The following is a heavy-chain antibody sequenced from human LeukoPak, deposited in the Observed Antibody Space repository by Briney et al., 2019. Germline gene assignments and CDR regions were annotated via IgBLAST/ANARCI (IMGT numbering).Heavy chain of an antibody. J-gene: IGHJ3*02. CDR1: GFTFTTYA. V-gene: IGHV3-23*01. Sequence: GGSLRLSCATSGFTFTTYAMSWVRQAPGMGLEWVSSISTGGDSTFYADSVKGRFTISRDISKNTLYLQMNSLRAEDMALYYCAKDMGWELSFHDAFDIWGQGTMVTVSS. D-gene: IGHD1-26*01. CDR2: ISTGGDST. CDR3: AKDMGWELSFHDAFDI.